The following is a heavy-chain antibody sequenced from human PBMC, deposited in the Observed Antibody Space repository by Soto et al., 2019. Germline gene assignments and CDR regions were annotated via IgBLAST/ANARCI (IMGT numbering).Heavy chain of an antibody. CDR1: GFTFSSYA. J-gene: IGHJ4*02. CDR3: AKDPLSGGYDLDFDY. CDR2: ISGSGGSK. Sequence: GGSLRLSCAASGFTFSSYAMSWVRQAPGKGLEWVSPISGSGGSKYYADSVKGRFTISRDNSKNTLYLQMNSLRAEDTAVYYCAKDPLSGGYDLDFDYWGQGTLVTVSS. D-gene: IGHD5-12*01. V-gene: IGHV3-23*01.